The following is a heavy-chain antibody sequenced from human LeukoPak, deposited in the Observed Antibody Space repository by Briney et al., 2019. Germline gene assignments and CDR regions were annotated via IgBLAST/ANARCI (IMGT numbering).Heavy chain of an antibody. J-gene: IGHJ4*02. Sequence: PGESLRLSCAASGFIFKKYWMNWVRQVPGKGLEWVSSISSSSSYIYYADSVKGRFTISRDNAKNSLYLQMNSLRAEDTAVYYCARGPAYGARSDYLDYWGQGTLVTVSS. CDR3: ARGPAYGARSDYLDY. V-gene: IGHV3-21*01. CDR2: ISSSSSYI. D-gene: IGHD3-10*01. CDR1: GFIFKKYW.